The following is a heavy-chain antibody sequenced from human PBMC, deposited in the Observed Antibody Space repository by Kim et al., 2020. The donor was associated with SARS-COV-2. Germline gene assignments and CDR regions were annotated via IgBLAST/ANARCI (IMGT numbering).Heavy chain of an antibody. Sequence: SETLSLTCTVSGGSISSSSYYWGWIRQPPGKGLEWIGSIYYSGSTYYNPSLKSRVTISVDTSKNQFSLKLSSVTAADTAVYYCEGGEIFGVVTNNYWGQGTLVTVSS. CDR2: IYYSGST. J-gene: IGHJ4*02. CDR3: EGGEIFGVVTNNY. D-gene: IGHD3-3*01. V-gene: IGHV4-39*01. CDR1: GGSISSSSYY.